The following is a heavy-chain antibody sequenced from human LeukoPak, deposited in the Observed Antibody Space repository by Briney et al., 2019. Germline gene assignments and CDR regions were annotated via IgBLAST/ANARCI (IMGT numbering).Heavy chain of an antibody. D-gene: IGHD3-10*01. CDR1: GFTFSSYA. V-gene: IGHV3-23*01. CDR3: AKFPLLWFGELFDY. J-gene: IGHJ4*02. Sequence: GGSLRLSCAASGFTFSSYAMSWVRQAPGKGLEWVSAISGSGGSTYYADSVKGRFTISRDNSKSTLYLQMNSLRAEDTAVYYCAKFPLLWFGELFDYWGQGTLVTVSS. CDR2: ISGSGGST.